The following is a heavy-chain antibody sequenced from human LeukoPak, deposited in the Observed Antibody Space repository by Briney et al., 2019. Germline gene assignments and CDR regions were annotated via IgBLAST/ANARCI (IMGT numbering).Heavy chain of an antibody. D-gene: IGHD2/OR15-2a*01. CDR3: VGNGYYALDY. CDR2: NYHSGGT. CDR1: GDPINSIDW. V-gene: IGHV4-4*02. J-gene: IGHJ4*02. Sequence: PSETLSLTCAVSGDPINSIDWWSWVRQSPARGLEWIGENYHSGGTNYNPSLKSRVTISVDKSKNHLSLKLTSVTAADTAVYFCVGNGYYALDYWGQGALVTVAS.